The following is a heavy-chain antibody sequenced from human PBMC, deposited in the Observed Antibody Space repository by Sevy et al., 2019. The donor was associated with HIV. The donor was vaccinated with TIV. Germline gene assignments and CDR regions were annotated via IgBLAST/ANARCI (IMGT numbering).Heavy chain of an antibody. CDR3: ASPLHYHDSPSAY. V-gene: IGHV3-21*01. Sequence: GGSLRLSCAASGFTFSYYNMNWVRQAPGKGLEWVSSISSGSSYVYHADSVKGRFTISRDNAKNSLYLQMNSLRTEDTAVYYCASPLHYHDSPSAYRGQGTQVTVSS. CDR1: GFTFSYYN. CDR2: ISSGSSYV. D-gene: IGHD3-22*01. J-gene: IGHJ4*02.